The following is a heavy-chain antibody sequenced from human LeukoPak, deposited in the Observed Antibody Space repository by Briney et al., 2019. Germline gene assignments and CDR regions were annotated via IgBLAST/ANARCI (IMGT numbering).Heavy chain of an antibody. CDR1: GFTFSDYY. D-gene: IGHD3-3*01. J-gene: IGHJ4*02. CDR3: AKGFTIFGVVIIARWIQLWYPWDY. CDR2: ISSSGSTI. Sequence: GGSLRLSCAASGFTFSDYYMSWIRQAPGKGLEWVSYISSSGSTIYYADSVKGRFTISRDNSKNTLYLQMNSLRAEDTAVYYCAKGFTIFGVVIIARWIQLWYPWDYWGQGTLVTVSS. V-gene: IGHV3-11*01.